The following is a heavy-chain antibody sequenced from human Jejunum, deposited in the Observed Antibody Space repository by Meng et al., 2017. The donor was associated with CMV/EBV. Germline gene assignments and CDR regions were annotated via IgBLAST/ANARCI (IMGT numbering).Heavy chain of an antibody. V-gene: IGHV1-69*04. CDR3: ARDSSVTY. J-gene: IGHJ4*02. Sequence: VSCKASGGTFGTYPVSWVRQAPGQMLEWMGRVIPILGITNYAQRFQDRITITADKSTGTAYMELSSLRSDDTAMYHCARDSSVTYWGQGTLVTVSS. D-gene: IGHD2-21*02. CDR1: GGTFGTYP. CDR2: VIPILGIT.